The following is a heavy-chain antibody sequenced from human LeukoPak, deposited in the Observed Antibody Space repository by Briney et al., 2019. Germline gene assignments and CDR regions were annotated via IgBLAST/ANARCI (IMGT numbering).Heavy chain of an antibody. V-gene: IGHV4-59*12. CDR3: ARDLRYFDL. CDR2: IYYSGST. J-gene: IGHJ2*01. Sequence: SETLSLTCTVSGGSISSYYWSWIRQPPGKGLEWIGYIYYSGSTYYNPSLKSRVTISVDTSKNQFSLKLSSVTAADTAVYYCARDLRYFDLWGRGTLVTVSS. CDR1: GGSISSYY.